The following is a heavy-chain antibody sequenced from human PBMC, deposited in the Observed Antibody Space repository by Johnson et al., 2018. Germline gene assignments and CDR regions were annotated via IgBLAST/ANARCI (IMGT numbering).Heavy chain of an antibody. V-gene: IGHV3-30-3*01. Sequence: QVQLVESGGGVVQXGRSXRLXCAASGFTFSSYAMHWVRQAPGKGLEWVAVISYDGSNKYYADSVKGRFPISRDNSKNTLYLQMNSLRAEDTAVYYCAREEGIAAAGLLQHWGQGTLVTVSS. CDR2: ISYDGSNK. CDR3: AREEGIAAAGLLQH. CDR1: GFTFSSYA. D-gene: IGHD6-13*01. J-gene: IGHJ1*01.